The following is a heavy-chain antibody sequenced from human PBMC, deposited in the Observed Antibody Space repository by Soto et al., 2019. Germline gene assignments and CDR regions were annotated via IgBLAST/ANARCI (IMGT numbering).Heavy chain of an antibody. CDR3: ARPRQEYYYDSSGTTPGVGWFDP. V-gene: IGHV4-39*01. D-gene: IGHD3-22*01. J-gene: IGHJ5*02. CDR1: GGSISSSSYY. CDR2: IYYSGST. Sequence: SETLSLTCTVSGGSISSSSYYWGWIRQPPGKGLEWIGSIYYSGSTYYNPSLKGRVTISVDTSKNQFSLKLSSVTAADTAVYYCARPRQEYYYDSSGTTPGVGWFDPWGQGTLVTVSS.